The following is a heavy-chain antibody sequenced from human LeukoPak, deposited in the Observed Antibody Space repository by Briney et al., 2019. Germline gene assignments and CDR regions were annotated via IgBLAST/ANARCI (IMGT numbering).Heavy chain of an antibody. Sequence: GASVKVSCKASGYTFTSYGISWVGQAPGQGLEWMGWISAYNGNTNYAQKLQGRVTMTTDTSTSTAYMELRSLRSDDTAVYYCARNTAMVRGASPQDYWGQGTLVTVSS. V-gene: IGHV1-18*01. D-gene: IGHD5-18*01. CDR2: ISAYNGNT. CDR1: GYTFTSYG. CDR3: ARNTAMVRGASPQDY. J-gene: IGHJ4*02.